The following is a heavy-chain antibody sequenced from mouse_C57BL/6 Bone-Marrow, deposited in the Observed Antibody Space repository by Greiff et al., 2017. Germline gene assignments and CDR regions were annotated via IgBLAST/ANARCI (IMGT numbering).Heavy chain of an antibody. J-gene: IGHJ3*01. CDR1: EYEFPSHD. CDR3: ARHSYDGYYT. CDR2: IHSYGGGT. D-gene: IGHD2-3*01. Sequence: EVKLMESGGGLVQPGESLKLSCESNEYEFPSHDMSWVRKTPEKRLELVAAIHSYGGGTYYPDTMKRRISISRYNTNKTLYLEMSSLRSEDTAVYYCARHSYDGYYTWGQGTTVTVSA. V-gene: IGHV5-2*01.